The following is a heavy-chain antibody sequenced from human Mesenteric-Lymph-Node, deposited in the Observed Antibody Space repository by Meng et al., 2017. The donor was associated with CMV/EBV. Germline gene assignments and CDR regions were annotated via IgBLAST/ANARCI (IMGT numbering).Heavy chain of an antibody. CDR2: MNPNSGNT. Sequence: ASVKVSCKASGYTFTSYDINWVRQATGQGLEWMGWMNPNSGNTGYAQKFQGRVTITRNTSISTAYMELSSLRSEDTAVYYCASARSPHCSSTSCQIFDPWGQGTLVTVSS. V-gene: IGHV1-8*03. CDR1: GYTFTSYD. CDR3: ASARSPHCSSTSCQIFDP. D-gene: IGHD2-2*01. J-gene: IGHJ5*02.